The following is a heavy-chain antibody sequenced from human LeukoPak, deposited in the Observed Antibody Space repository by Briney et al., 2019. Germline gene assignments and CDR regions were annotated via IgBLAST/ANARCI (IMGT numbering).Heavy chain of an antibody. J-gene: IGHJ5*02. CDR1: GFTFSHYG. CDR3: ARDTKNYYGSGSSGADP. Sequence: GGSLRLSCEVSGFTFSHYGMSWVRQAPGKGLEWVSSISSSSSYIYYADSVKGRFTISRDNAKNSLYLQMNSLRAEDTAVYYCARDTKNYYGSGSSGADPWGQGTLVTVSS. V-gene: IGHV3-21*01. D-gene: IGHD3-10*01. CDR2: ISSSSSYI.